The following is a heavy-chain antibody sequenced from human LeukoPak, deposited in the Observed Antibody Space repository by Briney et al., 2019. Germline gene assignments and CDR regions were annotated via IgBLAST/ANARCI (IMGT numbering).Heavy chain of an antibody. CDR3: ARGPEGYYYYYYMDV. CDR1: GGTFTSYA. V-gene: IGHV1-69*06. CDR2: IIPIFGTA. J-gene: IGHJ6*03. Sequence: GASVKVSCKASGGTFTSYAISWVRQAPGQGLEWMGWIIPIFGTANYAQKFQGRVTITADKSTSTAYMELSSLRSEDTAVYYCARGPEGYYYYYYMDVWGKGTTVTVSS.